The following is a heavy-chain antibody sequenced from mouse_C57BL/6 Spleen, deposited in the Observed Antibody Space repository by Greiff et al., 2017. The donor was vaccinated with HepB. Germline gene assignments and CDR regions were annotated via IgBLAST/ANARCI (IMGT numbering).Heavy chain of an antibody. CDR3: AIWSLIYYGYDVGYFDY. CDR2: IHPSDSDT. D-gene: IGHD2-2*01. J-gene: IGHJ2*01. CDR1: GYTFTSYW. Sequence: QVQLQQPGAELVKPGASVKVSCKASGYTFTSYWMHWVQQRPGQGLEWIGRIHPSDSDTNYNQKFKGKATLTVDKSSSTAYMQLSSLTSEDSAVYYCAIWSLIYYGYDVGYFDYWGQGTTLTVSS. V-gene: IGHV1-74*01.